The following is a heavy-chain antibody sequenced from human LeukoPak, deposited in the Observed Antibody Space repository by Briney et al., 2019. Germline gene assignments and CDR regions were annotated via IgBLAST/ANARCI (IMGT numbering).Heavy chain of an antibody. Sequence: GGSLRLSCAASGSTFSNYAMSWVRQAPGKGLEWVSAITGSGGSAYYTDSVTGRFTISRDNSKNTLYLQINRLRAEDTAVYYCARETEMANLDYWGQGTLVTVSS. J-gene: IGHJ4*02. CDR2: ITGSGGSA. D-gene: IGHD5-24*01. V-gene: IGHV3-23*01. CDR1: GSTFSNYA. CDR3: ARETEMANLDY.